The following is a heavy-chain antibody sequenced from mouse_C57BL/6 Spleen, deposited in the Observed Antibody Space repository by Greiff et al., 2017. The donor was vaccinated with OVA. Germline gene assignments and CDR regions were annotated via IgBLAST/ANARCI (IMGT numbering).Heavy chain of an antibody. J-gene: IGHJ3*01. CDR2: ISSGGSYT. V-gene: IGHV5-6*01. Sequence: EVMLVESGGDLVKPGGSLKLSCAASGFTFSSYGLSWVRQTPDKRLEWVATISSGGSYTYYPDSVNGRFTISRDNAKNTLYLQMSSLKSEDTAMYYCARQNYYGSSYEEAWFAYWGQGTLVTVSA. D-gene: IGHD1-1*01. CDR1: GFTFSSYG. CDR3: ARQNYYGSSYEEAWFAY.